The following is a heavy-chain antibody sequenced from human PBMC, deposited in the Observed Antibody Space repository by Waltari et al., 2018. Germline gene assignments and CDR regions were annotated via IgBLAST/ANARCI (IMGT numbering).Heavy chain of an antibody. J-gene: IGHJ5*01. D-gene: IGHD1-26*01. CDR1: GFTVRNYY. V-gene: IGHV3-53*01. Sequence: EVQLVESGGALIQPGGSLRLSCAAAGFTVRNYYMGWVRPAPGKGLDWVSVMYGDGDTFYGESMKGRFTIFRDDSVNTLWLQMNSLTVEDTAIYYCARGRAVRSGPFDSWGQGTLVTVSS. CDR3: ARGRAVRSGPFDS. CDR2: MYGDGDT.